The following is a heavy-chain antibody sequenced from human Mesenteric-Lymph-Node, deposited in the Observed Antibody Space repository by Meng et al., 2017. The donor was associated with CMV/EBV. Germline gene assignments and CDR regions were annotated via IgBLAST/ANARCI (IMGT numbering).Heavy chain of an antibody. CDR2: INPNSGGT. CDR3: ARDSLLRFSPTRDA. CDR1: GYTFTGYY. D-gene: IGHD3-3*01. Sequence: ASVKVSCKASGYTFTGYYMHWVRQAPGQGLEWMGWINPNSGGTNYAQKFQGRVTMTRDTSISTAYMELSRLRSDDTAVYYCARDSLLRFSPTRDAWGQGTTVTVSS. J-gene: IGHJ6*02. V-gene: IGHV1-2*02.